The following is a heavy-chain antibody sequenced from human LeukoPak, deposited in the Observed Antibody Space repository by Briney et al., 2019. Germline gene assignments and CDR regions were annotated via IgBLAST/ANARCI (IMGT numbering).Heavy chain of an antibody. V-gene: IGHV4-61*01. CDR2: IYYSGST. Sequence: SETLSLTCTVSGGSVGSGSYYWSWIRQPPGKGLEWIGYIYYSGSTNYNPSLESRVTISVDTSKNQFSLKLSSVTAADTAVYYCARLGIAVADPPFDYWGQGTLVTVSS. CDR3: ARLGIAVADPPFDY. CDR1: GGSVGSGSYY. J-gene: IGHJ4*02. D-gene: IGHD6-19*01.